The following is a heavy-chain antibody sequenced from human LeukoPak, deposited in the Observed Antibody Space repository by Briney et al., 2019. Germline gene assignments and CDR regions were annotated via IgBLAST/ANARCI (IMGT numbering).Heavy chain of an antibody. CDR1: GFTFDDYA. Sequence: GGSLRLSCAASGFTFDDYAMYWVRQAPGKGLEWVSAISAGGGSASYADSVKGRFTISRDNSKNTLYVQMHSLRAEDTAVYYCAKGPAADYFYYYMDVWGKGTTVTVSS. CDR2: ISAGGGSA. D-gene: IGHD2-2*01. CDR3: AKGPAADYFYYYMDV. J-gene: IGHJ6*03. V-gene: IGHV3-23*01.